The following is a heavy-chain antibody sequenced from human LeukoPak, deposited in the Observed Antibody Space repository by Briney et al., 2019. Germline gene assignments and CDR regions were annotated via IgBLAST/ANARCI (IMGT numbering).Heavy chain of an antibody. CDR2: INPNSGGT. J-gene: IGHJ5*02. CDR3: ARLPERGYSGYGVNWFDP. V-gene: IGHV1-2*06. Sequence: ASVKVSCKASGYTFTGYYMHWVRQAPGQGLEWIGRINPNSGGTNYAQKFQGRVTMTRDTSISTAYMELSRLRSDDTAVYYCARLPERGYSGYGVNWFDPWGQGTLVIVSS. CDR1: GYTFTGYY. D-gene: IGHD5-12*01.